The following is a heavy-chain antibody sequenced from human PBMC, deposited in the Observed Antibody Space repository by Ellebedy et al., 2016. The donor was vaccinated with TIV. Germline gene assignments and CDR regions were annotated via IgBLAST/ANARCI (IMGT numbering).Heavy chain of an antibody. J-gene: IGHJ4*02. CDR1: WFTVGNNF. CDR3: ARKTDTGTSGDY. V-gene: IGHV3-53*01. CDR2: IYSGGST. Sequence: GESLKISCAASWFTVGNNFMSWVRPAPGKGLEWVSLIYSGGSTDYADSVKGRFTISRDSSKNTLYLQMNSLRAEDTAMYYCARKTDTGTSGDYWGQGTPVTVSS. D-gene: IGHD1-1*01.